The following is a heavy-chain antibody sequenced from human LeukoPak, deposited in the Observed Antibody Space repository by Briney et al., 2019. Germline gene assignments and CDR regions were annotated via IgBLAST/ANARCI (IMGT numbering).Heavy chain of an antibody. CDR1: GYTFTGYC. CDR2: INPNSGGT. D-gene: IGHD3-3*01. J-gene: IGHJ4*02. CDR3: ARVDFWSGYLPFDY. V-gene: IGHV1-2*02. Sequence: ASVKVSCKASGYTFTGYCMHWVRQAPGQGLEWMGWINPNSGGTNYAQKFQGRVTMTRDTSISTAYMELSRLRSDDTAVYYCARVDFWSGYLPFDYWGQGTLVAVSS.